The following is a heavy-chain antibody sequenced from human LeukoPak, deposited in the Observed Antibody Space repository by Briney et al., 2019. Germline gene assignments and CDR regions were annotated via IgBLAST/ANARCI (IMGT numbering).Heavy chain of an antibody. CDR2: IFDSGSI. D-gene: IGHD6-13*01. J-gene: IGHJ2*01. CDR1: GGSISSYY. V-gene: IGHV4-59*06. Sequence: SETLSLTRTVSGGSISSYYWSWIRQPPGKGLEWIGYIFDSGSIYYNPSLRSRITISVDTSKNQFSLKLSSLTAADTAVYYCARRYSSSWYFDLWGRGTLVTVSS. CDR3: ARRYSSSWYFDL.